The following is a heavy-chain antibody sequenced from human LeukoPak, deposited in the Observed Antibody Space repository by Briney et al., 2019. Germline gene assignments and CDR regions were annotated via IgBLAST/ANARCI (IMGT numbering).Heavy chain of an antibody. CDR3: ARNGGYSYGYDPYYFDY. D-gene: IGHD5-18*01. Sequence: PGRSLRLSCAASRFTFSSYAMHWVRQAPGKGLEWVAVISYDGSNKYYAESVKGRFTISRDNSKNTLYLQMNSLRAEDTAVYCCARNGGYSYGYDPYYFDYWGQGTLVTVSS. CDR1: RFTFSSYA. CDR2: ISYDGSNK. V-gene: IGHV3-30*04. J-gene: IGHJ4*02.